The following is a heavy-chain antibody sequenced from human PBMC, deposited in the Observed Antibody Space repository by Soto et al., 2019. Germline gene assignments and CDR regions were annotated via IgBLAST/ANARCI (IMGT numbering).Heavy chain of an antibody. J-gene: IGHJ3*01. Sequence: QVQLVESGGGVVQPGRSLRLSCAASGFTFNNYGMHWVRQAPGKGLEWVAAISNDGRDKYYGDSVKGRLTISRDNSKNTVYLQMNSLRAADTAVYYCAKDQGIAASHGIDWGQGTMVTVSS. V-gene: IGHV3-30*18. CDR1: GFTFNNYG. CDR2: ISNDGRDK. D-gene: IGHD6-13*01. CDR3: AKDQGIAASHGID.